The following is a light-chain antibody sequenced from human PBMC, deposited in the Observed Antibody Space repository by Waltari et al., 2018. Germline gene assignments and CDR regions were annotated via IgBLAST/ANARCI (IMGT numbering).Light chain of an antibody. Sequence: DIVMTQTLLSLPVTPGEPASISCRSSQSLLHSNGNTYLDWYLQKPGQSPRFLIYKVTSREPGVPDRFSGSGSGTDFTLIIRSVEPEDFGVCYCIQSKKYPRTLGQGTKVEIK. J-gene: IGKJ1*01. CDR1: QSLLHSNGNTY. CDR2: KVT. CDR3: IQSKKYPRT. V-gene: IGKV2-29*03.